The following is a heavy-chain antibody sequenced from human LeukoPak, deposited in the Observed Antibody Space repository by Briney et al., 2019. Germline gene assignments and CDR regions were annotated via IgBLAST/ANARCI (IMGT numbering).Heavy chain of an antibody. CDR1: GGSISSSSYY. V-gene: IGHV4-39*07. J-gene: IGHJ4*02. D-gene: IGHD4-23*01. CDR3: ARDRLRWPKIDY. CDR2: IYYSVTT. Sequence: PSETLSLTCTVSGGSISSSSYYWGWIRQPPGKGLEWIGSIYYSVTTYYNPSLKSRVTISVDTSKNQFSLKLNSVTAADTAVYYCARDRLRWPKIDYWGQGTLASVS.